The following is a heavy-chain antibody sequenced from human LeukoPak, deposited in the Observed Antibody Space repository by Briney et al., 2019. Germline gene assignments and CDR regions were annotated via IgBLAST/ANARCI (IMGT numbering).Heavy chain of an antibody. V-gene: IGHV4-59*01. CDR3: AKDWELGS. Sequence: SETLSLTCSVSGASINSYYWNWIRQPPGKGLEWIGNTYYSGSTNYNPPLSSRVTISLDTSKNRFSLKMTSVTAADTAVYYCAKDWELGSRGQGTLVTISS. D-gene: IGHD1-26*01. CDR1: GASINSYY. J-gene: IGHJ4*02. CDR2: TYYSGST.